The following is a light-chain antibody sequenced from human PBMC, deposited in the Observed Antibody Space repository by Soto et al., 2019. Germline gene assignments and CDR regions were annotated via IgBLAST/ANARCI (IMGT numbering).Light chain of an antibody. Sequence: IQMTKTHSTLSAAVGDRVTSTCRASQSISTWLAWYQQEPGKAPKLLIYDASSLESGVPSRFSGSGSGTEFTLTISSLQPDDFATYYCQQYNSYSWTFGQGTKVDIK. CDR3: QQYNSYSWT. V-gene: IGKV1-5*01. CDR2: DAS. J-gene: IGKJ1*01. CDR1: QSISTW.